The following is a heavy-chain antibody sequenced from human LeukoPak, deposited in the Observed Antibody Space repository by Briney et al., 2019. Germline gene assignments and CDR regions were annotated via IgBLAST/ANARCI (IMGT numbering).Heavy chain of an antibody. Sequence: GGSLRLSCAASGFTFSSYAMSWVRQAPGKGLEWVSAISARGGSTYYADSVKGRFTISRDNAKNTLYLQMNSLRAEDTAVYYCARKNSGYYDLDYWGQGTLVTVSS. CDR1: GFTFSSYA. CDR3: ARKNSGYYDLDY. V-gene: IGHV3-23*01. J-gene: IGHJ4*02. CDR2: ISARGGST. D-gene: IGHD5-12*01.